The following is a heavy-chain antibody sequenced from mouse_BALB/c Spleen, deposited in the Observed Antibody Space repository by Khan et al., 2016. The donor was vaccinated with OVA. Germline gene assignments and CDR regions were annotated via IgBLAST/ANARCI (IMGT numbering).Heavy chain of an antibody. CDR2: ILPGSGSV. V-gene: IGHV1-9*01. Sequence: QVQLQQPGAELMKPGASVKTSCKATGYTFSNYWIEWVKQRPGHGLEWIGEILPGSGSVSYNVKFKGKATFTADTSSNTTYMQLFSLTSEDSAVYYCTRSSPYYRYFFDYWGQGTTLTVSS. CDR3: TRSSPYYRYFFDY. D-gene: IGHD2-14*01. J-gene: IGHJ2*01. CDR1: GYTFSNYW.